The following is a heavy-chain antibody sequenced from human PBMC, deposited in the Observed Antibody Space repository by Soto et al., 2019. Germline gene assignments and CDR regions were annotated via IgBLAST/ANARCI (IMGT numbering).Heavy chain of an antibody. CDR3: GRGLGSSSRGGWFDP. CDR2: IYHSGSS. CDR1: GGSISSGNW. Sequence: SETLSLTCAVSGGSISSGNWWSWVRQPPGKGLEWIGEIYHSGSSYYNPSLKSRIIISVDKSKNQFYLKLSSVTAADTAVYYCGRGLGSSSRGGWFDPWGQGTLVTVSS. D-gene: IGHD6-6*01. V-gene: IGHV4-4*02. J-gene: IGHJ5*02.